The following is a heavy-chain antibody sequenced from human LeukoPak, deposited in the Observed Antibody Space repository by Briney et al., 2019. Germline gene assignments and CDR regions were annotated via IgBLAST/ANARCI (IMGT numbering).Heavy chain of an antibody. J-gene: IGHJ6*03. CDR2: IIPIFSTA. CDR3: ARAGIAARGDNYYKDV. Sequence: ASVKVSCKASGGTFSSYAISWVRQAPGQGLEWMGGIIPIFSTANYALKFQGRVTITTDESTSTAYMELSSLRSEDTAVYYCARAGIAARGDNYYKDVWGKGTTVTVSS. CDR1: GGTFSSYA. D-gene: IGHD6-13*01. V-gene: IGHV1-69*05.